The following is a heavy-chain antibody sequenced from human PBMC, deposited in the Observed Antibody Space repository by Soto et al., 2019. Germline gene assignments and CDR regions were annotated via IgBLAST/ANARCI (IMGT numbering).Heavy chain of an antibody. J-gene: IGHJ6*03. D-gene: IGHD4-4*01. CDR1: GGSISSSSYY. V-gene: IGHV4-39*01. CDR3: ARHVNSYSNYVNYYMDI. Sequence: SETLSLTCTVSGGSISSSSYYWGWIRQPPGKGLEWIGSIYYSGSTYYNPSLKSRVTISVDTSKTQFSLKLSSVTAADTAVYYCARHVNSYSNYVNYYMDIWGKGTTVTVSS. CDR2: IYYSGST.